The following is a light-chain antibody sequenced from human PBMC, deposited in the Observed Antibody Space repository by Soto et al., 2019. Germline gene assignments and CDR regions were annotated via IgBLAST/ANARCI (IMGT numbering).Light chain of an antibody. V-gene: IGKV3-20*01. Sequence: ESVLTQSPGTLSLSPGERATLSCRASQSVSNNYLAWYQQKPGQAPRLLIYGASNRATGIPDRFSGSGSGTDFTLTISRLEPEDFAVYYCQQYGSSPTFGQGTRLE. J-gene: IGKJ5*01. CDR3: QQYGSSPT. CDR2: GAS. CDR1: QSVSNNY.